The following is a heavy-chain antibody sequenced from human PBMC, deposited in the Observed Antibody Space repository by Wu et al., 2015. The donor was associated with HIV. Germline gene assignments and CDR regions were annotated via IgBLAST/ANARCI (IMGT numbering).Heavy chain of an antibody. V-gene: IGHV1-69*08. CDR3: ATTNRILINGGDYYHRYGMDV. CDR1: GGTFTNYG. D-gene: IGHD2-21*01. Sequence: QVQMVQSGAEVRQPGSSVKVSCKASGGTFTNYGINWVRRAPGAGLEWLGTIIPLYGTTNYAQKFLGRIMISADTSTTTSSLELSSLRSEDTAIYYCATTNRILINGGDYYHRYGMDVWGQGDHGHRLL. CDR2: IIPLYGTT. J-gene: IGHJ6*01.